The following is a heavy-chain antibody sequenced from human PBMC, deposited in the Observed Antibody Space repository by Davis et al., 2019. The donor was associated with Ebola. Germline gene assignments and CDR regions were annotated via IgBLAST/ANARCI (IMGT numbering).Heavy chain of an antibody. Sequence: SETLSLTCAASGGPISSYYWSWIRQPPEKGLEWLCDIYHSGNTNYNPSLESRVTISVNKSKNQFPLNLSSVTDADTAVYYCARTVGTTALFDFWGQGTLVAVSS. J-gene: IGHJ4*02. D-gene: IGHD1-26*01. CDR2: IYHSGNT. CDR1: GGPISSYY. CDR3: ARTVGTTALFDF. V-gene: IGHV4-34*01.